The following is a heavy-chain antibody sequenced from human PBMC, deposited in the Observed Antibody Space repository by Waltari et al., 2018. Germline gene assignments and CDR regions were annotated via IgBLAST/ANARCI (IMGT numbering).Heavy chain of an antibody. CDR1: GGSISSGGYY. Sequence: QVQLQESGPGLVKPSQTLSLTCTVSGGSISSGGYYWSWIRQHPGKGLEWIGYIYYSGSTYYXPSLKSRVTISVDTSKNQFXLKLSSVTAADTAVYYCARSGVXLVRGVIILNXFDPWGQGTLVTVSS. CDR2: IYYSGST. J-gene: IGHJ5*02. V-gene: IGHV4-31*03. CDR3: ARSGVXLVRGVIILNXFDP. D-gene: IGHD3-10*01.